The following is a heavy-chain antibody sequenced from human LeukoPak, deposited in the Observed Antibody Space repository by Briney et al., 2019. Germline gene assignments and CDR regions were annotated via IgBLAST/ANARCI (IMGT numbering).Heavy chain of an antibody. J-gene: IGHJ4*02. CDR3: ARDAGGGSWYYFDY. Sequence: GGSLRLSCAASGFTFSSYWMNWVRQAPGKGLEWVSSISSSSSYIYYADSVKGRFTISRDNAKNSLYLQMNSLRAEDTAVYYCARDAGGGSWYYFDYWGQGTLVTVSS. CDR1: GFTFSSYW. CDR2: ISSSSSYI. D-gene: IGHD6-13*01. V-gene: IGHV3-21*01.